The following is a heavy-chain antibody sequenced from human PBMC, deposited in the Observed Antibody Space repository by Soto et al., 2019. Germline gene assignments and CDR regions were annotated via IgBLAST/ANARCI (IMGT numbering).Heavy chain of an antibody. CDR2: ISSSGRKI. CDR3: ARDLTRESTTDYFDI. J-gene: IGHJ4*02. Sequence: EVLLVQSGGGLARPGGSLRLSCGASGFTFSASSMNWVRQAPGKGLEWVSSISSSGRKIYYADSVKGRFTISRDNAKNSLYLHMHGLTPADTAVYYCARDLTRESTTDYFDIWSQGSLVTVSS. D-gene: IGHD1-1*01. V-gene: IGHV3-21*02. CDR1: GFTFSASS.